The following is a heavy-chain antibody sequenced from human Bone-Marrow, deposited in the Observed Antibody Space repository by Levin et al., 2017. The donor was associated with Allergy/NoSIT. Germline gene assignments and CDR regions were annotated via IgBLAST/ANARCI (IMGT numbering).Heavy chain of an antibody. Sequence: SETLSLTCAVHGGSFSDYYWSWIRQSPGKGLEWIGEINHNANTNYNPSLKSRVTISRDTSKNEFSLRLKSVTAADTAVFFCARGCGYFETLSHSYYVDQWGQGTLVTVSS. J-gene: IGHJ4*02. CDR2: INHNANT. CDR3: ARGCGYFETLSHSYYVDQ. CDR1: GGSFSDYY. D-gene: IGHD3-22*01. V-gene: IGHV4-34*01.